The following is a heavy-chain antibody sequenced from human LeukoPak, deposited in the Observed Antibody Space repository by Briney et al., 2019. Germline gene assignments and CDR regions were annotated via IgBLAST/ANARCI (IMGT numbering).Heavy chain of an antibody. CDR1: GFTFSSYA. Sequence: QTGGSLKLSCAASGFTFSSYAMHWVRQAPGKGLEWVAVISYDGSNKYYADSVKGRFTISRDNSKNTLYLQMNSLRAEDTAVYYCARDLRGSGHGHWGQGTLVTVSS. V-gene: IGHV3-30*04. CDR3: ARDLRGSGHGH. J-gene: IGHJ4*02. D-gene: IGHD2-15*01. CDR2: ISYDGSNK.